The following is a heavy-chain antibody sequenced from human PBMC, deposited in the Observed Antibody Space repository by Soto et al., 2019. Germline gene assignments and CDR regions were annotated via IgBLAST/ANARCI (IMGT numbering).Heavy chain of an antibody. Sequence: EVQLVESGGGLVQPGGSLRLSCAASGFTFSSYWMSWVRQAPGKGLEWVANIKQDGSEKYYVDSVKGRFTISRDNAKNSLYLQMNSLRAEDTAVYYCARLDSGYPNYFDYWGQGTLVTVSS. CDR3: ARLDSGYPNYFDY. CDR1: GFTFSSYW. V-gene: IGHV3-7*03. D-gene: IGHD3-22*01. CDR2: IKQDGSEK. J-gene: IGHJ4*02.